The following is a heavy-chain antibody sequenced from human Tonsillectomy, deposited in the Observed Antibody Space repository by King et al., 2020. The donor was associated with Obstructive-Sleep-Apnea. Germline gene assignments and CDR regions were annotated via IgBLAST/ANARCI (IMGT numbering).Heavy chain of an antibody. V-gene: IGHV1-18*01. CDR1: GYTFASYG. CDR3: ARDYDYGSGSYFFDY. CDR2: ISAYNGNT. J-gene: IGHJ4*02. Sequence: QLVQSGAEVKKPGASVTVSCKTSGYTFASYGISWVRQAPGQGLEWMGWISAYNGNTNYAQKLQGRDTKTTDTATSTAYMELRSLRSDDTAVYYCARDYDYGSGSYFFDYWGQGTLVTVSS. D-gene: IGHD3-10*01.